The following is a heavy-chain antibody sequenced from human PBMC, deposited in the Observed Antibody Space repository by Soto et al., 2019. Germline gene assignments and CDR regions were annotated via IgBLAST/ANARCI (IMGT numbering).Heavy chain of an antibody. D-gene: IGHD6-19*01. Sequence: SVKVSCKASGGTFSSYAISLVRQAPGQGLEWMGGIIPIFGTANYAQKFQGRVTITADESTSTAYMELSSLRSEDTAVYYCARARAVADYYYYYGMDVWVQGTTVTVSS. V-gene: IGHV1-69*13. CDR2: IIPIFGTA. CDR1: GGTFSSYA. CDR3: ARARAVADYYYYYGMDV. J-gene: IGHJ6*02.